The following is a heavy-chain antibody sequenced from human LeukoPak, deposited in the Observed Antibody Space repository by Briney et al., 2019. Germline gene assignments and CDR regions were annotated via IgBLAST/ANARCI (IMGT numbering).Heavy chain of an antibody. Sequence: GGSLRLSSAASGFTFSTCAIDWVREAPGKGLEWGSAISDSGSKTFCADSVKGRFTISRDNPKITLYLQMNSLRPEDTAVYYCVKEPRGYSFSFDIWGQGTMVTVSS. D-gene: IGHD5-18*01. CDR3: VKEPRGYSFSFDI. V-gene: IGHV3-23*01. CDR2: ISDSGSKT. J-gene: IGHJ3*02. CDR1: GFTFSTCA.